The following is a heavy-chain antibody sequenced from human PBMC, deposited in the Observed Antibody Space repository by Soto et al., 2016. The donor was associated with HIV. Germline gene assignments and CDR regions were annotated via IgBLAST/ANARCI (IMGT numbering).Heavy chain of an antibody. J-gene: IGHJ5*02. D-gene: IGHD3-3*01. CDR1: GDSISRSRYY. CDR2: IYYSGST. CDR3: ARHGVTSGPKSWFDP. V-gene: IGHV4-39*01. Sequence: QLQLQESGPGLVRPSETLSLTCTVSGDSISRSRYYWGWIRQPPGKGLEWIGSIYYSGSTYYNPSLTSRVTMSVDMSKNQFSLNLSSVTAADTAVYYCARHGVTSGPKSWFDPGAREPWSPSP.